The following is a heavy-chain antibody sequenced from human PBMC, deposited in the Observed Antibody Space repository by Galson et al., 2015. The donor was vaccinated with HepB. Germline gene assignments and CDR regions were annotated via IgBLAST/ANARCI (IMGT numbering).Heavy chain of an antibody. D-gene: IGHD2-2*01. CDR3: ARVRCSSTSCYSYYYYGMDV. CDR2: IIPILGIA. Sequence: SVKVSCKASGGTFSSYTISWVRQAPGQGLEWMGRIIPILGIANYAQKFQGRVTITADKSTSTAYMELSSLRSEDTAVYYCARVRCSSTSCYSYYYYGMDVWGQGTTVTVSS. J-gene: IGHJ6*02. CDR1: GGTFSSYT. V-gene: IGHV1-69*02.